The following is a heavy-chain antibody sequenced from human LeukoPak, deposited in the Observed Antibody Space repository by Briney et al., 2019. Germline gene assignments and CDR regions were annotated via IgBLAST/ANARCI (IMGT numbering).Heavy chain of an antibody. D-gene: IGHD6-6*01. CDR1: GYSFTSYW. J-gene: IGHJ4*02. CDR3: ARRWKTALPYFDY. CDR2: IYPGDSDT. V-gene: IGHV5-51*01. Sequence: GGALKISFKGSGYSFTSYWLGWVLHVPGKGLAGMVIIYPGDSDTRYSQSFSGQVTISADKSISTAYLQWSSLKATDTAMYYCARRWKTALPYFDYWGQGTLVTVSS.